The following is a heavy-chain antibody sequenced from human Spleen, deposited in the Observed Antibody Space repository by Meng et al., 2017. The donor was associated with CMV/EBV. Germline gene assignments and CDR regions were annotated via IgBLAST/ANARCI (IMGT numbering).Heavy chain of an antibody. Sequence: ASVKVSCKASGYTFTSFYMHWVRQAPGQGLEYMGMNNPSSGSTRYAQKFQGRVTMTRDTSTSTVYMELSSLRSEDTAVYYCARDSTSSAILYYYGMDVWGQGTTVTVSS. CDR3: ARDSTSSAILYYYGMDV. V-gene: IGHV1-46*01. D-gene: IGHD2-2*01. CDR1: GYTFTSFY. CDR2: NNPSSGST. J-gene: IGHJ6*02.